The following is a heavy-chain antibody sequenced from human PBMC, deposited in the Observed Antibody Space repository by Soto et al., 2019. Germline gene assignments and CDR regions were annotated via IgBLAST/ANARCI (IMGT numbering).Heavy chain of an antibody. Sequence: QVQLVQSGAEVQKPGSSVKVSCKASGGTFSSYAISWVRQAPGQGLEWMGGIIPIFGTANYAQKFQGRVTITADESTSTAYMELSSLRAEDTAVYYCARVDYYGSESPNWFDPWGQGTLVTVFS. J-gene: IGHJ5*02. CDR1: GGTFSSYA. V-gene: IGHV1-69*01. CDR2: IIPIFGTA. CDR3: ARVDYYGSESPNWFDP. D-gene: IGHD3-10*01.